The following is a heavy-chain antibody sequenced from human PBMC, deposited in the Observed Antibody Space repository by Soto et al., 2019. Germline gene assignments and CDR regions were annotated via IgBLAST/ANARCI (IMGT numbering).Heavy chain of an antibody. CDR2: MNPNSGNT. V-gene: IGHV1-8*01. J-gene: IGHJ6*02. CDR3: ARAINWNAQIDLYYYYYGMDV. D-gene: IGHD1-1*01. Sequence: GASVKVSCKASGYTFTSYDINWVRQATGQGLEWMGWMNPNSGNTGYAQKFQGRVTMTRDTSTSTVYMELSSLRSEDTAVYYCARAINWNAQIDLYYYYYGMDVWGQGTTVTVSS. CDR1: GYTFTSYD.